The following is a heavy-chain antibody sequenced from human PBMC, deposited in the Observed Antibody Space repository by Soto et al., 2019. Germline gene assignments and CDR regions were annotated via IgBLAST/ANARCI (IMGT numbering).Heavy chain of an antibody. V-gene: IGHV4-59*02. CDR3: ASYDYGDDRGFDS. CDR2: IYYSGST. CDR1: GGSVSSYY. J-gene: IGHJ4*02. D-gene: IGHD4-17*01. Sequence: PXESLSLTCAVSGGSVSSYYLSWIRQPPGKGLEWIGYIYYSGSTNYNPSLKSRVTISVDTSKNQFSLKLSSVTAADTAVYYCASYDYGDDRGFDSWGQGTPVTVSS.